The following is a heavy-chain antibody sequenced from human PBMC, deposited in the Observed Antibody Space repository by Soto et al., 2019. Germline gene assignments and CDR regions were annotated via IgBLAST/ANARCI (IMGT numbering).Heavy chain of an antibody. V-gene: IGHV3-20*04. Sequence: PGGSLRLSCAASGFTIDNYGMSWVRQVPGKGLELVSGMYWKDGNTYYADSVKGRFTISRDNAKNSLFLQLNSLRAEDTALYFCVRSGDYRSGSYWYFFDYWGQGALVTVSS. CDR2: MYWKDGNT. J-gene: IGHJ4*02. CDR1: GFTIDNYG. D-gene: IGHD3-10*01. CDR3: VRSGDYRSGSYWYFFDY.